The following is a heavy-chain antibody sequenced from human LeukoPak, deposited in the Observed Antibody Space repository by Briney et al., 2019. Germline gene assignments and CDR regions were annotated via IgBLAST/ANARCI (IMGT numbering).Heavy chain of an antibody. CDR1: GGSISSYC. D-gene: IGHD6-13*01. V-gene: IGHV4-59*01. J-gene: IGHJ5*02. CDR2: IYYSGST. CDR3: ARFRIAAAGTVLGWFDP. Sequence: SETLSLTCTVSGGSISSYCWSWIRQPPGKGLEWIGYIYYSGSTNYNPSLKSRVTISVDTSKNQFSLKLSSVTAADTAVYYCARFRIAAAGTVLGWFDPWGQGTLVTVSS.